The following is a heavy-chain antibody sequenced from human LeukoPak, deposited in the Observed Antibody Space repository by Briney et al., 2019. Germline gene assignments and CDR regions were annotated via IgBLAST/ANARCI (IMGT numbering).Heavy chain of an antibody. V-gene: IGHV4-4*07. CDR1: GGAISSYY. CDR2: IYTSGST. Sequence: PSETLSLSCTVSGGAISSYYWSWIRQPAGKGLGWIGRIYTSGSTNYNASLNSRVTMSVDTSKNQFSLKLSSVTAADTAVYFFEQETEYDILTGYYKGGDAFDIWGQGTMVTVSS. J-gene: IGHJ3*02. D-gene: IGHD3-9*01. CDR3: EQETEYDILTGYYKGGDAFDI.